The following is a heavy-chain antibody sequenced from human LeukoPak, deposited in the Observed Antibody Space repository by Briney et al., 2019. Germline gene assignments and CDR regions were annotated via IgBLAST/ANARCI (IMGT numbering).Heavy chain of an antibody. D-gene: IGHD3-22*01. CDR3: AREVRDDSSGYYYPFDY. Sequence: SVKVSCKASGGTFSSYAISWVRQAPGQGLEWMGGIIPIFGTANYAQKFQGRVTITVDESTSTAYMELSSLRSEDTAVYYCAREVRDDSSGYYYPFDYWGQGTLVTVSS. J-gene: IGHJ4*02. CDR1: GGTFSSYA. V-gene: IGHV1-69*13. CDR2: IIPIFGTA.